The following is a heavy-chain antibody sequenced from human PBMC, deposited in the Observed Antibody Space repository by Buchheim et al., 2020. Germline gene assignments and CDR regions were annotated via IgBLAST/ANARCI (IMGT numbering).Heavy chain of an antibody. CDR2: ISYDGSNK. Sequence: QVQLVESGGGVVQPGRSLRLSCAASGFTFSSYGMHWVRQAPGKGLEWVAVISYDGSNKYYAVSVTGRFTISRDNSKNPLYLQMNSLRAEDTAVYYCAKGITMVRGHYYYYGMDVWGQGTT. CDR1: GFTFSSYG. J-gene: IGHJ6*02. CDR3: AKGITMVRGHYYYYGMDV. D-gene: IGHD3-10*01. V-gene: IGHV3-30*18.